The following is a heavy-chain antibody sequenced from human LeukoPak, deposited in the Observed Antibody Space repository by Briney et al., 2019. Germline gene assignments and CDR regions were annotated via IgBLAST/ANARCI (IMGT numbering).Heavy chain of an antibody. CDR3: EVDIVATTVLDY. Sequence: TGGSLRLSCAASGFTFSSYTMHWVRQAPGKGLEWVAVISHDGTNKHYADSVKGRFTISRDNSKNTLYLQMNSLRAEDTAVYYCEVDIVATTVLDYWGQGTLVTVSS. J-gene: IGHJ4*02. V-gene: IGHV3-30-3*01. CDR2: ISHDGTNK. D-gene: IGHD5-12*01. CDR1: GFTFSSYT.